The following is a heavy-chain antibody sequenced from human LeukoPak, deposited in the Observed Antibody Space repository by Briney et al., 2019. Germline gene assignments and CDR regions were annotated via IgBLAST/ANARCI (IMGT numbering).Heavy chain of an antibody. CDR2: ISGSGGST. V-gene: IGHV3-23*01. J-gene: IGHJ5*02. CDR3: AKDRQLWLPRQTYNWFDA. Sequence: PGGSLRLSCAASGFTFSSYAMSWVRQAPGKGLEWVSAISGSGGSTYYADSVKGRFTISRDNSKNTLYLQMNSLRAEDTAVYYSAKDRQLWLPRQTYNWFDAWGQGTLVTVSS. CDR1: GFTFSSYA. D-gene: IGHD5-18*01.